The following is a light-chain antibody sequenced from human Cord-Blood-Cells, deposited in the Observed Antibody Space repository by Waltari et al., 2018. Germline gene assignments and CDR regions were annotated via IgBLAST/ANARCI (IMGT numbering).Light chain of an antibody. Sequence: QSALTLPASASGSPGQSITIARTRTSCYVGGYLFLSWSQQPPGKAPKLLIYDVSNRPSGVSNRFSGSKSGNTASLTISGLQAEDEADYYCSSYTSSSTYWVFGGGTKLTVL. CDR3: SSYTSSSTYWV. CDR2: DVS. J-gene: IGLJ3*02. V-gene: IGLV2-14*01. CDR1: SCYVGGYLF.